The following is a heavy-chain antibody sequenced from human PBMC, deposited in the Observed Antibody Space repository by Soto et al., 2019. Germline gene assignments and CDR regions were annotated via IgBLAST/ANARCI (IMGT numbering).Heavy chain of an antibody. CDR2: ISAYNDYT. Sequence: EASAKVSCKSSGYTFISYGICCVRQAPGQGLEWMGWISAYNDYTNYAQKLQGRVTMTTDTSTRIAYLELRSLRSDDTAVYYCAREGYYSGSGSYSPPRYYGMDVWGQGTTVTVSS. V-gene: IGHV1-18*01. J-gene: IGHJ6*02. CDR1: GYTFISYG. CDR3: AREGYYSGSGSYSPPRYYGMDV. D-gene: IGHD3-10*01.